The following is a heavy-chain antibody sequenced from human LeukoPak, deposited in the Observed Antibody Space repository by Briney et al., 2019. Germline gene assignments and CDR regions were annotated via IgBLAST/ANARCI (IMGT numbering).Heavy chain of an antibody. D-gene: IGHD6-13*01. V-gene: IGHV3-30-3*01. CDR3: ARVRAEVGYDAFDM. Sequence: GGSLRLSCVASGFTFTDHSMHWGRQPPGKGLEWVAVVSPHVNTIFYADSMKGRSTISRDNSKNTIYLQINSLRDEDTGIYYSARVRAEVGYDAFDMWGQGTMVTVFS. CDR2: VSPHVNTI. J-gene: IGHJ3*02. CDR1: GFTFTDHS.